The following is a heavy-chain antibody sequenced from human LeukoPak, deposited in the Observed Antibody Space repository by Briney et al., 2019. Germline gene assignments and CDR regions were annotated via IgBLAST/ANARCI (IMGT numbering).Heavy chain of an antibody. CDR1: GFTFSDYY. D-gene: IGHD3-22*01. Sequence: GGSLRLPCAASGFTFSDYYMSWIRQAPGKGLEWVSYISSSSSYTNYADSVKGRFTISRDNVKNSLYLQMNSLRAEDTAVYYCARGASGYYDSSGRLFDPWGQGALVTVSS. CDR2: ISSSSSYT. V-gene: IGHV3-11*06. CDR3: ARGASGYYDSSGRLFDP. J-gene: IGHJ5*02.